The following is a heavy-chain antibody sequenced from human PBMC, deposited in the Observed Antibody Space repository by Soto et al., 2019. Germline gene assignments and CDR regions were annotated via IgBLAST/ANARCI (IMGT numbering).Heavy chain of an antibody. J-gene: IGHJ4*02. Sequence: SETLSLTCAVYGGSFSGYYWSWIRQPPGKGLEWIGEINHSGSTNYNPSLKSRVTISVDTSKNQFSLKLSSVTAADTAVYYCARGSAGYDILTGYCFDYWGQGTLVTVSS. CDR1: GGSFSGYY. D-gene: IGHD3-9*01. V-gene: IGHV4-34*01. CDR2: INHSGST. CDR3: ARGSAGYDILTGYCFDY.